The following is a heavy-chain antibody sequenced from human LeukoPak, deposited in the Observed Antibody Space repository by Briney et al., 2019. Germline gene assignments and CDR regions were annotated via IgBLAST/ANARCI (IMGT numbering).Heavy chain of an antibody. D-gene: IGHD2-2*02. Sequence: SETLSLTSAVYVGSFSGYYWSWIRQPPGTGLEWIGEINHSVSTNYNPSLKSRVTISVDTSKNQFSLKLSSVTAADTAVYYCARVDCSSMSCYNYYWGQGTLVTVSS. CDR1: VGSFSGYY. CDR3: ARVDCSSMSCYNYY. V-gene: IGHV4-34*01. CDR2: INHSVST. J-gene: IGHJ4*02.